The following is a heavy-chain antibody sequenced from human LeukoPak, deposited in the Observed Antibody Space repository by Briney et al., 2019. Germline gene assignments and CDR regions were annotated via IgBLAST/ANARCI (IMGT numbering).Heavy chain of an antibody. D-gene: IGHD3-10*01. V-gene: IGHV1-2*02. J-gene: IGHJ5*02. CDR3: ARDEGWRGITHYNWFDP. CDR1: GYTFSGYY. CDR2: INPKSGGT. Sequence: ASVKVSCKASGYTFSGYYMHWVRQAPGQGLEWMGWINPKSGGTNYAQMFQGRVTMTRDTSISTAYMELRRLRSDDTAVYYCARDEGWRGITHYNWFDPWGQGTLVIVSS.